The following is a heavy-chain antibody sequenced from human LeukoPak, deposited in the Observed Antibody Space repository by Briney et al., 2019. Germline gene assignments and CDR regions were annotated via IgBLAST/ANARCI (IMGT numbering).Heavy chain of an antibody. J-gene: IGHJ3*02. CDR2: IHYSGST. CDR1: GGSISSSSYY. Sequence: SETLSLTCTVSGGSISSSSYYWGWIHQPPGKGLEWIGSIHYSGSTYYNPSLKSRVTISVDTSKNQFSLKLSSVTAADTAVYYCARKTLITMIVVGGTPDDAFDIWGQGTMVTVSS. CDR3: ARKTLITMIVVGGTPDDAFDI. D-gene: IGHD3-22*01. V-gene: IGHV4-39*07.